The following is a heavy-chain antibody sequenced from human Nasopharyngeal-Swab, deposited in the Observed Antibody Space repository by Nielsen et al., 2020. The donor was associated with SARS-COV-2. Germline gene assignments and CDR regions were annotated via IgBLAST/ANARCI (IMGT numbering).Heavy chain of an antibody. CDR1: GYSCTSYW. D-gene: IGHD4-17*01. V-gene: IGHV5-51*01. Sequence: GESLKISCKGSGYSCTSYWIGWVRQMPGKGLEWMGIIYPGDSDTRYSPSFQGQVTISADKSISTAYLQWSSLKASDTAMYYCARLVSTTVTTTYFDYWGQGTLVTVSS. J-gene: IGHJ4*02. CDR2: IYPGDSDT. CDR3: ARLVSTTVTTTYFDY.